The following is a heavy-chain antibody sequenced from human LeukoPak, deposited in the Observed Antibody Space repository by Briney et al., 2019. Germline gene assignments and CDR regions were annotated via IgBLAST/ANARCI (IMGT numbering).Heavy chain of an antibody. CDR3: ARDRTSSWSYYFDY. J-gene: IGHJ4*02. V-gene: IGHV4-34*01. CDR1: GGSFSGYY. Sequence: SETLSLTCVVNGGSFSGYYWSWIRQPPGKGLEWIGEINHTGSTNYNPSPKSRVTVSLDTSKNQFSLKLSSVTAADTAVYYCARDRTSSWSYYFDYWGQGTLVTVSS. D-gene: IGHD6-13*01. CDR2: INHTGST.